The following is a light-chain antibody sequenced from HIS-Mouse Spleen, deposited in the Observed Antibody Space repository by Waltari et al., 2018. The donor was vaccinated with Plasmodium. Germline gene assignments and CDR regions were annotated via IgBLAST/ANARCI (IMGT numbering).Light chain of an antibody. Sequence: QSALTQPPSASGSPGQSVTISCTGTSSDVGGYNYFSWYQQHPGKAPKLMIYEVSNRPSGVPDLLSGSRSGNTACLTVAGLQAEDEADYYCSSYAGSNNLVFGGGTKLTVL. CDR3: SSYAGSNNLV. J-gene: IGLJ2*01. V-gene: IGLV2-8*01. CDR1: SSDVGGYNY. CDR2: EVS.